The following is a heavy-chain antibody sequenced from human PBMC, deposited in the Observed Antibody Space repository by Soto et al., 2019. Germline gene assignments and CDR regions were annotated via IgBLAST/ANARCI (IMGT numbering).Heavy chain of an antibody. CDR2: IIPMFGTT. D-gene: IGHD5-18*01. V-gene: IGHV1-69*06. CDR1: GGTFSNYA. Sequence: QVQLVQSGAEVKKPGSSVKVSCKASGGTFSNYAITWVRQAPGQGLEWMGGIIPMFGTTSSAQKFQGRVTITADKSTSTAFLDLSGLRSEDTAVYYCARDLNTAMVSLDIWGQGTTVTVSS. CDR3: ARDLNTAMVSLDI. J-gene: IGHJ3*02.